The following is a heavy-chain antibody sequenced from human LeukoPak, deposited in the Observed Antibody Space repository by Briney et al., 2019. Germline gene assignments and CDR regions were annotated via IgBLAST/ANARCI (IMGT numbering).Heavy chain of an antibody. Sequence: GGSLRLSCTATGFTFSSYAMHWVRQAPGKGLEWLAFIRYDGTNTHYADSVKGRFTISRDNSENTLYLQMNTLTIEDTAVYYCAKLAELVVTNNWFDPWGQGTLVTVSS. J-gene: IGHJ5*02. CDR3: AKLAELVVTNNWFDP. V-gene: IGHV3-30*02. CDR2: IRYDGTNT. CDR1: GFTFSSYA. D-gene: IGHD2-15*01.